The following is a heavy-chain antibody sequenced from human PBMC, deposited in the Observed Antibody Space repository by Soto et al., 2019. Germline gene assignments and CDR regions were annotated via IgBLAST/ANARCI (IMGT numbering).Heavy chain of an antibody. J-gene: IGHJ4*02. CDR2: IYYSGST. Sequence: TLSLTCTASGSSISSYYEICNRHPPGKGLEWIGYIYYSGSTNYNPSLKSRVTISVDTSKNQFSLKLSSVTAADTAVYYCASSVYSNSPAPDYWGQGTLVTVSS. CDR1: GSSISSYY. D-gene: IGHD4-4*01. V-gene: IGHV4-59*08. CDR3: ASSVYSNSPAPDY.